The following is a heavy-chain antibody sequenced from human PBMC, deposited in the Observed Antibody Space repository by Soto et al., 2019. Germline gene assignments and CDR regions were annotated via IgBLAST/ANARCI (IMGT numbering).Heavy chain of an antibody. D-gene: IGHD2-2*01. CDR3: AKGFCSSAKCYAYSYMDV. CDR2: VSWNSGTV. CDR1: GFSFDEYA. J-gene: IGHJ6*03. Sequence: EVQLVESGGTLVQPGRSLRLSCAASGFSFDEYAMHWVRQVPGKGLEWVSGVSWNSGTVGYGDYVKGRFTISRDNDKNSLYLQMNSLRAEDTAMYYCAKGFCSSAKCYAYSYMDVWGKGTAVTVSS. V-gene: IGHV3-9*01.